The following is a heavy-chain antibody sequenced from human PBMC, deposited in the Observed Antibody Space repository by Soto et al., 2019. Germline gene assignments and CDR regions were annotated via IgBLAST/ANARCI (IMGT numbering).Heavy chain of an antibody. Sequence: EVQLLESGGGLVQPGGSLRLSCAASGFTFSSYAMSWVRQAPGKGLEWVSAISGSGGSTYYADSVKGRFTISRDNSKKTLYLQMNSLKAEDTAVYYCEKEPRCSSWFKNWFDPWGQGTLVTVSS. V-gene: IGHV3-23*01. CDR3: EKEPRCSSWFKNWFDP. D-gene: IGHD6-13*01. J-gene: IGHJ5*02. CDR1: GFTFSSYA. CDR2: ISGSGGST.